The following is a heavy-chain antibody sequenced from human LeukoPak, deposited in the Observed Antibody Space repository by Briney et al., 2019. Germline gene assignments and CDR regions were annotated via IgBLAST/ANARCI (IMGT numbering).Heavy chain of an antibody. Sequence: PSETLSLTCAVSGYSISSGYYWGWIRQPPGKWLEWIGSIYHSGSTYYNPSLKSRVTISVDTSKNQFSLKLSSVTAADTAVYYCARDLGIAAAAWVFDAFDIWGQGTMVTVSS. CDR1: GYSISSGYY. CDR2: IYHSGST. D-gene: IGHD6-13*01. J-gene: IGHJ3*02. CDR3: ARDLGIAAAAWVFDAFDI. V-gene: IGHV4-38-2*02.